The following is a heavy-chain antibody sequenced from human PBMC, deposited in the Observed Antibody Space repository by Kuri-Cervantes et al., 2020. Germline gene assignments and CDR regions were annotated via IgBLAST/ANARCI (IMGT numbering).Heavy chain of an antibody. J-gene: IGHJ3*01. V-gene: IGHV3-33*08. CDR3: ATQPSSGLP. Sequence: GESLKISCAASGFTFSSYGMHWVRQAPGKGLEWVAVIWYDGSNKYYADSVKGRFTISRDNSKNTLYLQMNSLRAEDTAVYYCATQPSSGLPWGQGTMVTVSS. D-gene: IGHD6-19*01. CDR2: IWYDGSNK. CDR1: GFTFSSYG.